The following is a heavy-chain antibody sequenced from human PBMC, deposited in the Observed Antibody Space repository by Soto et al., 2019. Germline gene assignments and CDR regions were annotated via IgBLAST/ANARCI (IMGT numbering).Heavy chain of an antibody. V-gene: IGHV4-59*01. CDR3: ARGQYYYDSSGYPGAFDI. CDR2: IYYSGST. D-gene: IGHD3-22*01. J-gene: IGHJ3*02. CDR1: GGSISSYY. Sequence: QVQLQESGPGLVKPSETLSLTCTVSGGSISSYYWSWIRQPPGKGLEWIGYIYYSGSTNYNPSLKSRVTISVDTSKNQFSLKLNSVTAADTAVYYCARGQYYYDSSGYPGAFDIWGQGTMVTVSS.